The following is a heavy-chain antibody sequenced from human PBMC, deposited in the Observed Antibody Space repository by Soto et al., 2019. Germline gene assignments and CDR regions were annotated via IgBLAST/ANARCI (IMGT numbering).Heavy chain of an antibody. CDR2: ISAYNGNT. Sequence: QVQLVQSGAEVKKPGASVKVSCKASGYTFTSYGISWVRQAPGQGLEWMGWISAYNGNTNYAQKLQGRVTMTTDTSTSTAYMELRSLRSDDTAVYYRARDDAQNCSGGSCYSDAVDYWGQGTLVTVSS. V-gene: IGHV1-18*01. CDR3: ARDDAQNCSGGSCYSDAVDY. D-gene: IGHD2-15*01. CDR1: GYTFTSYG. J-gene: IGHJ4*02.